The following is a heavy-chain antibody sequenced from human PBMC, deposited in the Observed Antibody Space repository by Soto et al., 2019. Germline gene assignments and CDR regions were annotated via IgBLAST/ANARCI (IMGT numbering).Heavy chain of an antibody. J-gene: IGHJ5*02. CDR3: ARDREKYYYRSGRYAP. Sequence: PGGSLRLSCAASGFTFSSYSMNWVRQAPGKGLEWVSYISSSSSTIYYADSVKGRFTISRDNAKNSLYLQMNSLRDEDTAVYYCARDREKYYYRSGRYAPWGQGTLVTVSS. V-gene: IGHV3-48*02. CDR2: ISSSSSTI. D-gene: IGHD3-10*01. CDR1: GFTFSSYS.